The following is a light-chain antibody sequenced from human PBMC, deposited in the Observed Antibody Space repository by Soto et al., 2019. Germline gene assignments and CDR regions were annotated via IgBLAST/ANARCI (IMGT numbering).Light chain of an antibody. CDR1: RSVSTN. Sequence: DIILTQSPAIVSVSPGERATLSCRASRSVSTNLAWYQHKHGQAPRLLIYGASTRVTDIPARFSGSGSGTDFTLTINYLKSEDFGVYYCQQYDKSRRPVTFGGGTKVEI. CDR3: QQYDKSRRPVT. CDR2: GAS. V-gene: IGKV3-15*01. J-gene: IGKJ4*01.